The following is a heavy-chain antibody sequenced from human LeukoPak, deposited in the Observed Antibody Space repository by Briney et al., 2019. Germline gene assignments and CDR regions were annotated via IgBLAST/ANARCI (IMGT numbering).Heavy chain of an antibody. D-gene: IGHD3-3*02. V-gene: IGHV4-30-4*01. Sequence: PSETLSLTCTVSGVSISSGDYYWSWIRQPPGKGLEWIGYIYYSGSTYYNPSLKSRVTISVDRSKNQFSLKLSSVTAADTAVYYCARGALADEHLYFDYWGQGTLVTVSS. CDR1: GVSISSGDYY. J-gene: IGHJ4*02. CDR2: IYYSGST. CDR3: ARGALADEHLYFDY.